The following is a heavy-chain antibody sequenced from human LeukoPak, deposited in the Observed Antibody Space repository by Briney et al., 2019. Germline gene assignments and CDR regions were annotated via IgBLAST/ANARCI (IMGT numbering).Heavy chain of an antibody. D-gene: IGHD3-16*01. V-gene: IGHV3-21*01. CDR2: ISGSSSYI. CDR3: ARVRGSPLDY. J-gene: IGHJ4*02. CDR1: GFTFSSYS. Sequence: GGSLRLSCAASGFTFSSYSMNWVRQDPGKGLEWVSSISGSSSYIYYADSVKGRFTISRDNAENSLYLQMNSLRAEDTAVYYCARVRGSPLDYWGQGTLVTVSS.